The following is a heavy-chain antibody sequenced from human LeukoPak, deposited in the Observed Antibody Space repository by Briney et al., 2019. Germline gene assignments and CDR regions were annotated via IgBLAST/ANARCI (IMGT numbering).Heavy chain of an antibody. CDR3: ARGGGYSYGSFDY. CDR2: INRDGSST. V-gene: IGHV3-74*01. D-gene: IGHD5-18*01. Sequence: QSGGSLRLSCATSGVIFSNYGMHWVRQARGKGLVWVSRINRDGSSTSYADSVKGRFTISRDNAKNTLYLQMNSLRAEDTAVYYCARGGGYSYGSFDYWGQGTLVTVSS. J-gene: IGHJ4*02. CDR1: GVIFSNYG.